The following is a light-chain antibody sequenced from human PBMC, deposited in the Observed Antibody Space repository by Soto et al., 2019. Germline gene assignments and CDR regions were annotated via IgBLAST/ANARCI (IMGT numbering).Light chain of an antibody. CDR3: QQYKSYWT. CDR1: QSISSW. V-gene: IGKV1-5*03. CDR2: KAS. Sequence: DIQMTQSPSTRSASVGDRVTITCRASQSISSWLAWYQQKPGKAPKLLIYKASSVERGVPSGFSGSGSGTEFTLAIISLQPDDCTTYYCQQYKSYWTIVRGT. J-gene: IGKJ5*01.